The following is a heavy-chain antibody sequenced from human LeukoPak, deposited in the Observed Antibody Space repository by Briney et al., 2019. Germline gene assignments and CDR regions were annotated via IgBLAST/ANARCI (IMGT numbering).Heavy chain of an antibody. J-gene: IGHJ3*02. D-gene: IGHD3-10*01. CDR2: INPNSGGT. V-gene: IGHV1-2*02. CDR1: GYTFTGYY. Sequence: GASVKVSCKASGYTFTGYYMHWVRQAPGQGLEWMGWINPNSGGTNYAQKFQGRVTMTRDTSISTAYMELSRLRSDDTAVYYCARQCLWFGDDAFDIWGQGTMVTVSS. CDR3: ARQCLWFGDDAFDI.